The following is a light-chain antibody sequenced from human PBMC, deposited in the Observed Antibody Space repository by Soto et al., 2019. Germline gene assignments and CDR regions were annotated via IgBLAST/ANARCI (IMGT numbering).Light chain of an antibody. V-gene: IGLV2-23*01. CDR2: EGS. Sequence: QSALTQPASVSGSPGQSITISCTGTSSDVGSYNLVSWYQHHPGKAPKLIIYEGSKRPSGISNRFSGSKSGNTASLTISGLQAEDEADFHCCSYADNHILLFGGGTKLTV. J-gene: IGLJ3*02. CDR3: CSYADNHILL. CDR1: SSDVGSYNL.